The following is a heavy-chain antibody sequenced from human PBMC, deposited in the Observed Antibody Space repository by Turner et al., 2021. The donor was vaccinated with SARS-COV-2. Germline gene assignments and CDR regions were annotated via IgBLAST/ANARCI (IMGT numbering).Heavy chain of an antibody. J-gene: IGHJ4*02. V-gene: IGHV3-33*01. Sequence: QVQLLESGGGLVQPVRSLRLSCAASGFTFSSYGMHWVRQAPGKGLEWVAVIWVDGSNKYYAESVKGRFTISRDNSKNTLYLKMNSLRAEDTAVYYCARDRAFGDSSGRDYWGQGTLVTVSS. CDR3: ARDRAFGDSSGRDY. CDR1: GFTFSSYG. CDR2: IWVDGSNK. D-gene: IGHD3-22*01.